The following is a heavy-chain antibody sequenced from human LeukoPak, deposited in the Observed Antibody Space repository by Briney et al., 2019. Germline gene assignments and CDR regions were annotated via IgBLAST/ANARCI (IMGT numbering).Heavy chain of an antibody. CDR1: GDSISSYF. V-gene: IGHV4-59*08. J-gene: IGHJ3*02. CDR2: IYYSGST. CDR3: ARGYGSGSPDTFDI. Sequence: SETLSLTCTVSGDSISSYFWSWIRQPPEKGLEWIGYIYYSGSTKHNPSLKSRVTISVDTSKNQFSLKLSSVTAADTAVYYCARGYGSGSPDTFDIWGRGTMVTVSS. D-gene: IGHD3-10*01.